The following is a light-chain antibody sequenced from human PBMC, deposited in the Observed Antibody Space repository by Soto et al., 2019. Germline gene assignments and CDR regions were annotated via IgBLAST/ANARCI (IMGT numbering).Light chain of an antibody. CDR1: SSDVGAYNY. Sequence: QSVLTQPASVSGSPGQSITISCTGTSSDVGAYNYDSWYQQYPGEAPRVIIYDVGHRPAGVSNRFSGSKSGNTASLTISGLQTQDEADYYCSSYTSATTYVFGTGTKLTVL. CDR3: SSYTSATTYV. CDR2: DVG. J-gene: IGLJ1*01. V-gene: IGLV2-14*01.